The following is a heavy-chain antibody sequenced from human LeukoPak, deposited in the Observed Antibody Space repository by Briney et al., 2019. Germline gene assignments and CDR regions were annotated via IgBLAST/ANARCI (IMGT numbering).Heavy chain of an antibody. CDR2: ISAYNGNT. V-gene: IGHV1-18*01. CDR1: GYTFTSCG. J-gene: IGHJ4*02. Sequence: GASVKVSCKASGYTFTSCGISWVRQAPGQGLEWMGWISAYNGNTNYAQKLQGRVTMTTDTSTSTAYMELRSLRSDDTAVYYCARSGSSRYCSSTSCYFNFDYWGQGTLVTVSS. CDR3: ARSGSSRYCSSTSCYFNFDY. D-gene: IGHD2-2*01.